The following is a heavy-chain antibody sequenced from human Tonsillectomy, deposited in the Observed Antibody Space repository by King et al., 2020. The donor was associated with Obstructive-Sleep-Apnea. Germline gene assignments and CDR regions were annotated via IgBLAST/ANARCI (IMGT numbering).Heavy chain of an antibody. D-gene: IGHD5-12*01. J-gene: IGHJ5*02. CDR3: ARVSPVANTVKAWFDP. Sequence: QLVQSGPELKKPGASVKVSCKTSGYIFTNYALNWVRQAPGQGLQWMGWINTRTGNPTYAQDFTGRFVFSVDASVSPAYLQITSLKAEDTALDYCARVSPVANTVKAWFDPWGLGTLVTVSS. V-gene: IGHV7-4-1*02. CDR1: GYIFTNYA. CDR2: INTRTGNP.